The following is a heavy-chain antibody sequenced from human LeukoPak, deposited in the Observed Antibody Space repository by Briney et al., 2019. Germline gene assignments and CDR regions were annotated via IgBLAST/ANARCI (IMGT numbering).Heavy chain of an antibody. CDR3: ARDRGYCSSSSCQSDDAFDI. CDR2: IIPIFGTA. D-gene: IGHD2-2*01. CDR1: GGTFSSYA. J-gene: IGHJ3*02. Sequence: ASVKVSCKASGGTFSSYAISWVRQAPGQGLEWMGGIIPIFGTANYAQKFQGRVTITADEPTSTAYMELSSLRSEDTAVYYCARDRGYCSSSSCQSDDAFDIWGQGTMVTVSS. V-gene: IGHV1-69*13.